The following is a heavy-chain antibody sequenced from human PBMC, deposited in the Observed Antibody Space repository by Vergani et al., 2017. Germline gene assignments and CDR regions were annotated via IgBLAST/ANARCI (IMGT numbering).Heavy chain of an antibody. V-gene: IGHV4-61*08. CDR2: IYYSGST. Sequence: QVQLQESGPGLVKPSQTLSLTCTVSGGSISSGGYYWSWIRQPPGKGLEWIGYIYYSGSTNYNPSLKSRVTISVDTSKNQFSLKLSSVTAADTAVYYCARGGSGWPLDYCDYWGQGTLVTVSS. J-gene: IGHJ4*02. CDR1: GGSISSGGYY. D-gene: IGHD6-19*01. CDR3: ARGGSGWPLDYCDY.